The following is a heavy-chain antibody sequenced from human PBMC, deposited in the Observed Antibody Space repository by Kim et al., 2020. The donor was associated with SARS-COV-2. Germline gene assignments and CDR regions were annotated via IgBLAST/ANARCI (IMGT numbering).Heavy chain of an antibody. D-gene: IGHD2-15*01. CDR1: GYIFTSD. CDR3: ARAKVSDNCSGGSFYHFDH. CDR2: MNPKSGNT. Sequence: ASVKVSCKASGYIFTSDINWVRQVPGQGLEWMGWMNPKSGNTEYARKFQGRVTMTSCTSISTAYLDLSSLRSDDTAVYYCARAKVSDNCSGGSFYHFDHWGQGTLVTVSS. V-gene: IGHV1-8*01. J-gene: IGHJ4*02.